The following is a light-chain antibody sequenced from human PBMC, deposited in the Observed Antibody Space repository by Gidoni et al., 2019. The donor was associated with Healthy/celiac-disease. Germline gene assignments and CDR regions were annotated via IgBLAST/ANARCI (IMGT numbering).Light chain of an antibody. V-gene: IGLV2-14*01. CDR2: DVS. CDR1: SSDVGGYNY. J-gene: IGLJ2*01. CDR3: SSYTSSSTVV. Sequence: QSSLTQPASVSGSPGKAIPLSCTGTSSDVGGYNYVSCYQQHPGKAPKLMIYDVSNRPSGVSNRFSGSKSGNTASLTISGLQAEDEADYYCSSYTSSSTVVFGGGTKLTVL.